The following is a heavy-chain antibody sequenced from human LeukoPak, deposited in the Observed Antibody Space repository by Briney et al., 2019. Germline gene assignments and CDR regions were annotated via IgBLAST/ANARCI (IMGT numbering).Heavy chain of an antibody. V-gene: IGHV3-7*01. CDR1: GFTFSSYS. J-gene: IGHJ4*02. CDR2: IKQDGSEK. CDR3: ARAGYSFHYFDY. Sequence: PGGSLRLSCAASGFTFSSYSMNWVRQAPGKGLEWVANIKQDGSEKYYVDSVKGRFTISRDNAKNSLYLQMNSLRAEDTAVYYCARAGYSFHYFDYWGQGTLVTVSS. D-gene: IGHD2-21*01.